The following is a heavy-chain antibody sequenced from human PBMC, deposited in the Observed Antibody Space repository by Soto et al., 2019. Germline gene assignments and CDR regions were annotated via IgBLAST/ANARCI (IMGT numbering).Heavy chain of an antibody. CDR3: ARGGGYDFWSGYYNYYYGMEV. CDR1: GYSFTSYW. D-gene: IGHD3-3*01. V-gene: IGHV5-51*01. CDR2: IYPGDSDT. Sequence: GESLKISCKGSGYSFTSYWIGWVRQMPGKGLEWMGIIYPGDSDTRYSPSFQGQVTISADKSISTAYLQWSSLKASDTAMYYCARGGGYDFWSGYYNYYYGMEVWGQGTTVTVSS. J-gene: IGHJ6*02.